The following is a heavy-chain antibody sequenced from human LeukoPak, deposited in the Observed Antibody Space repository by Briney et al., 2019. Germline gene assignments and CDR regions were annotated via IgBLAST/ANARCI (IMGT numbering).Heavy chain of an antibody. CDR1: GYSISSGYY. V-gene: IGHV4-38-2*02. D-gene: IGHD3-22*01. CDR3: ARVISGYHDY. J-gene: IGHJ4*02. Sequence: PSETLSLTCTVSGYSISSGYYWGWIRQPPGKGLEWIGSIYHSGSTYYNPSLKGRVTISVDTSKNQFSLKLSSVTAADTAVYYCARVISGYHDYWGQGTLVTVSS. CDR2: IYHSGST.